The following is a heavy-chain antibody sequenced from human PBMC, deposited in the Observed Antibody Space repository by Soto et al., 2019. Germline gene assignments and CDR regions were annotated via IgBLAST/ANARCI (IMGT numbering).Heavy chain of an antibody. CDR3: AKALGGTLYYYYMDV. J-gene: IGHJ6*03. CDR2: ISGSGGST. D-gene: IGHD3-16*01. V-gene: IGHV3-23*01. Sequence: PGGSLRLSCAASGFTFSSYAMSWVRQPPGKGLEWVSAISGSGGSTYYADSVKGRFTISRDNSKNTLYLQMNSLRAEDTAVYYCAKALGGTLYYYYMDVWGKGTTVTVSS. CDR1: GFTFSSYA.